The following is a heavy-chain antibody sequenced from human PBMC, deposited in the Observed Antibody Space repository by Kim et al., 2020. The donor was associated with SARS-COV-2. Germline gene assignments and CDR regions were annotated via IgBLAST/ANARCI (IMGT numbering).Heavy chain of an antibody. D-gene: IGHD6-13*01. J-gene: IGHJ6*02. V-gene: IGHV3-30*07. Sequence: RFTISRDNSKNTLYLQMNSLRAEDTAVYYCARERQAAAAWVLDYYYGMDVWGQGTTVTVSS. CDR3: ARERQAAAAWVLDYYYGMDV.